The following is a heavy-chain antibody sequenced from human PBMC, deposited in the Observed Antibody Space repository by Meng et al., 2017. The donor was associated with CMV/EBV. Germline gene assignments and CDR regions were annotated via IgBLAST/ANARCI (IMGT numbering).Heavy chain of an antibody. V-gene: IGHV3-48*03. J-gene: IGHJ5*02. Sequence: GGSLRLSCAASGFTFSSYGMNWVRQAPGKGLEWVSYISSSGSTIYYADSVKGRFTISRDNAKNSLYLQMNSLRAEDTAVYYCARGNDILMGWGLDPWGQGTLVTVSS. CDR1: GFTFSSYG. D-gene: IGHD3-9*01. CDR3: ARGNDILMGWGLDP. CDR2: ISSSGSTI.